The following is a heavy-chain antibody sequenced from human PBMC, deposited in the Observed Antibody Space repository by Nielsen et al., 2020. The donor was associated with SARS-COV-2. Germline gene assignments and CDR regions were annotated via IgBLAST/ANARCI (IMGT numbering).Heavy chain of an antibody. J-gene: IGHJ4*02. CDR1: GFSLDTSGVS. V-gene: IGHV2-5*02. CDR3: AHRRWNSGSLSFDY. D-gene: IGHD1-26*01. CDR2: ISWADDK. Sequence: SGPTLVKPTETLTLTCSFSGFSLDTSGVSVGWIRQPPEKALEWLALISWADDKLYSPSLKNRLTIHKDTSKNQVVLTMTNMDPVDTATYYCAHRRWNSGSLSFDYWGQGTLVTVSS.